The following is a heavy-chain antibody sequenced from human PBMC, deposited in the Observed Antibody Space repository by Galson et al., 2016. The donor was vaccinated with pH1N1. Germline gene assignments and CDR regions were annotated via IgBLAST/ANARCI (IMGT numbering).Heavy chain of an antibody. V-gene: IGHV6-1*01. CDR3: ARGVIDYDFWSGYQDHAAFDI. D-gene: IGHD3-3*01. CDR1: GDSVSSNSAT. Sequence: CAISGDSVSSNSATWNWIRQSPSRGLEWLGRPYYRSKWYNDYAESVKSRIIISPDTSKNQLSLQLNSVTPADTAVYYCARGVIDYDFWSGYQDHAAFDIWGQGTMVIVSS. CDR2: PYYRSKWYN. J-gene: IGHJ3*02.